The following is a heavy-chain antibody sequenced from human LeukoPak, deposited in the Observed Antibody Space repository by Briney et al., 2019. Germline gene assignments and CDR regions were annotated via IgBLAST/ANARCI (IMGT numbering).Heavy chain of an antibody. D-gene: IGHD5-18*01. CDR1: GGSISSSSYF. V-gene: IGHV4-39*01. CDR3: ARHFRAMSNLDY. CDR2: IYYSGSP. Sequence: SETLSLTCTVSGGSISSSSYFWDWIRQPPGKGLEWIGSIYYSGSPYYNPSLKSRVTISVDTSKNQFSLKLSSVTAADTAVYYCARHFRAMSNLDYWGQGTLVTVSS. J-gene: IGHJ4*02.